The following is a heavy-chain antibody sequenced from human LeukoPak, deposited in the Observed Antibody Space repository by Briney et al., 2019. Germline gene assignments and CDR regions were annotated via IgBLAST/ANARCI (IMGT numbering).Heavy chain of an antibody. V-gene: IGHV4-39*02. CDR3: ASRRSYGSRGSYRGSFDI. CDR2: IHQSQST. J-gene: IGHJ3*02. Sequence: SETLSLTCPVSGDSISSSDYYWGWLRQPPGKGLEWIGSIHQSQSTYYNPSLKSRVTISVDTSKNHFSLKLNSVTAADTAVYYCASRRSYGSRGSYRGSFDIWGQGTMVTVSS. D-gene: IGHD3-10*01. CDR1: GDSISSSDYY.